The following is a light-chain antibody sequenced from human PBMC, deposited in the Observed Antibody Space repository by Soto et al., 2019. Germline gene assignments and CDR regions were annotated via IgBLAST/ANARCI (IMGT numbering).Light chain of an antibody. V-gene: IGKV3-11*01. CDR1: QSVSNA. CDR2: GAS. Sequence: ETVMTQSPATLSVSPGERATLSCRASQSVSNALAWYQQRLGQAPRLLIYGASNRATGIPARFSGSGSGTDFTLTISNLEPEDFAVYYCQQHSHWPPWTFGQGTRVEIQ. CDR3: QQHSHWPPWT. J-gene: IGKJ1*01.